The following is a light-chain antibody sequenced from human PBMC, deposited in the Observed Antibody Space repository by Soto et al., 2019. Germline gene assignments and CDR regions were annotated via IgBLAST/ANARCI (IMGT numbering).Light chain of an antibody. CDR3: SSYAGSNNVAG. J-gene: IGLJ1*01. Sequence: QSVLTPPPSASGSPGQSVTISCTGTSSDVGGYNYVSWYQQHPGKAPKLVIYEVSKRPSGVPDRFSGSKSGNTASLTVSGLQAEDESDYYCSSYAGSNNVAGFGTGPNATV. V-gene: IGLV2-8*01. CDR1: SSDVGGYNY. CDR2: EVS.